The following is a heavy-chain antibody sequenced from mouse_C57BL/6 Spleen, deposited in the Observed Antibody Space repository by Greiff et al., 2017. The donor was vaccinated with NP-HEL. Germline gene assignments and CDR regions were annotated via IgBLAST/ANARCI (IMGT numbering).Heavy chain of an antibody. J-gene: IGHJ2*01. D-gene: IGHD3-3*01. CDR1: GYTFTSYW. CDR3: ARGWAPYYFDY. V-gene: IGHV1-69*01. Sequence: VQLQQPGAELVMPGASVKLSCKASGYTFTSYWMHWVKQRPGQGLEWIGEIDPSDSYTNYNQKFKGKSTLTVDKSSSTAYMQLSSLTSEDSAVYYCARGWAPYYFDYWGQGTTLTVSS. CDR2: IDPSDSYT.